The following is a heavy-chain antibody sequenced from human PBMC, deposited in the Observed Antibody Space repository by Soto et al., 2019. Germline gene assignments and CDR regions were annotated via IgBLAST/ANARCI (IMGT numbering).Heavy chain of an antibody. D-gene: IGHD3-9*01. CDR3: ARVDIGVYAFDI. V-gene: IGHV4-59*01. Sequence: QVQLQESGPGLVKPSETLFLTCAVSGGSITSYYWSWIRQSPGKGLEWIGYIYSGGSISYNPSLRSRVTILLDTSKNQLSLRLTSATAADTAVYYCARVDIGVYAFDIWGHGTMVTVSS. J-gene: IGHJ3*02. CDR2: IYSGGSI. CDR1: GGSITSYY.